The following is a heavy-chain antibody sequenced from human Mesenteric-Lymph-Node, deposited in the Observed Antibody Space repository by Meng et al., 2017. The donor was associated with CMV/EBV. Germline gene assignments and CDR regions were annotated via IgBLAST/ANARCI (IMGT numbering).Heavy chain of an antibody. V-gene: IGHV3-20*04. CDR2: INWSGGST. Sequence: GESLKISCAASGFTFDDYGMSWVRQAPGKGLEWVSGINWSGGSTTYADSVKGRFTISRDNAKNSLYLQMNSLRAEDTALYYCAREGTYYDFWSGSTQSRSGMDVWGQGTTVTVSS. CDR3: AREGTYYDFWSGSTQSRSGMDV. CDR1: GFTFDDYG. J-gene: IGHJ6*02. D-gene: IGHD3-3*01.